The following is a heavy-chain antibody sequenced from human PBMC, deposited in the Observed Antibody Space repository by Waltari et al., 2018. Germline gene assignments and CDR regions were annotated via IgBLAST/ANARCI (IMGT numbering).Heavy chain of an antibody. V-gene: IGHV4-38-2*01. Sequence: QVQLQESGPGLVKPSETLSLTCAVSGYSISSGYYWGWIRQPPGKGLEWIGSIYHSGSTYYNPSLKSRVTISVDTSKNQFSLKLSSVTAADTAVYYCASLTMVQGWSSDAFDIWGQGTMVTVSS. D-gene: IGHD3-10*01. CDR2: IYHSGST. CDR1: GYSISSGYY. J-gene: IGHJ3*02. CDR3: ASLTMVQGWSSDAFDI.